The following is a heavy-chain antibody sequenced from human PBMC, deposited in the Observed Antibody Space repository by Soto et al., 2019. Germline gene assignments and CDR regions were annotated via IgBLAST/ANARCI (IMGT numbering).Heavy chain of an antibody. CDR2: ISGSGGST. Sequence: PGGSLRLSCAASGFTVSTKYMSWVRQAPGKGLEWVSAISGSGGSTYYADSVKGRFTISRDNSKNTLYLQMNSLRAEDTAVYYCAKDHRYSSSTFDYWGQGTLVTVSS. CDR3: AKDHRYSSSTFDY. D-gene: IGHD6-19*01. V-gene: IGHV3-23*01. J-gene: IGHJ4*02. CDR1: GFTVSTKY.